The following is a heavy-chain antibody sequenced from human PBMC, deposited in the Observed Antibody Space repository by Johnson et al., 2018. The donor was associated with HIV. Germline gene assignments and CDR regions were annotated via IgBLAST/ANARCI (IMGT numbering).Heavy chain of an antibody. CDR2: INWNGGSR. V-gene: IGHV3-20*04. CDR3: ARGGRYGSPGSFDV. CDR1: GFTFADYG. Sequence: VQLVESGGGVARPGGSLRLSCAASGFTFADYGMSWVRQAPGKGLEWVAGINWNGGSRGYADSVKGRFTISRDNAKNSLYLQMNSLRAEDTALYYCARGGRYGSPGSFDVWDQGAMVTVSS. D-gene: IGHD4-17*01. J-gene: IGHJ3*01.